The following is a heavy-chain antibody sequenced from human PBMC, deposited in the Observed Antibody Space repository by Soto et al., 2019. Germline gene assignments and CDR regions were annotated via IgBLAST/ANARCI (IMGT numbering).Heavy chain of an antibody. CDR2: ISWDGGST. CDR1: GFTFDDYT. V-gene: IGHV3-43*01. D-gene: IGHD6-25*01. J-gene: IGHJ2*01. CDR3: ARTAEGDTPRTHWYFAL. Sequence: PGGSLRLSCAGSGFTFDDYTMHWVRQPPGNGLEWVSLISWDGGSTYYIDSVQGRFRISRDNAKNTLYPQLDNLRADETAMYFFARTAEGDTPRTHWYFALWGRGAPVTVSS.